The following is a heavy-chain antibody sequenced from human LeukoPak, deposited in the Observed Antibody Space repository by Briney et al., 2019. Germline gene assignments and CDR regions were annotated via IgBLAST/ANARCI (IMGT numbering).Heavy chain of an antibody. D-gene: IGHD3-9*01. V-gene: IGHV1-3*01. CDR1: GYTFTNYA. CDR3: AGVTGTYCDH. CDR2: INAGNGNK. Sequence: ASVKVSCKTSGYTFTNYAMHWVRQAPGQRLEWMGWINAGNGNKKYSQKFQDRVTISSDTSATTTYMELSSLRSEDTSVYYCAGVTGTYCDHWGQGTLVTVSS. J-gene: IGHJ4*02.